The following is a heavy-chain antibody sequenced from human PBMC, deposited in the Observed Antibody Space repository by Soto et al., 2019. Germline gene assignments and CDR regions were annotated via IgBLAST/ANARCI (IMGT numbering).Heavy chain of an antibody. CDR2: ISGSGGTI. V-gene: IGHV3-11*01. CDR1: GFTFSDFY. Sequence: GGSLRLSCAASGFTFSDFYMSRIRQAPGKGLEWVSYISGSGGTIYYADSVKGRFTISRDNAKNSPYLHMTSLRAEDTAIYYCAREMVIVATNYYYYGMDVWGQGTTVTVSS. CDR3: AREMVIVATNYYYYGMDV. D-gene: IGHD2-15*01. J-gene: IGHJ6*02.